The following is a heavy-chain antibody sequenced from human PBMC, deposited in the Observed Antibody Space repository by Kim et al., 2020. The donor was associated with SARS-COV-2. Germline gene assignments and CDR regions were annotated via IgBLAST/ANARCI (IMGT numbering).Heavy chain of an antibody. CDR3: ARSYSNYVSDWFDP. D-gene: IGHD4-4*01. J-gene: IGHJ5*02. V-gene: IGHV3-21*01. Sequence: ADSGKGRFTISRDNAKNSLYLQMNSLRAEDTAVYYCARSYSNYVSDWFDPWGQGTLVTVSS.